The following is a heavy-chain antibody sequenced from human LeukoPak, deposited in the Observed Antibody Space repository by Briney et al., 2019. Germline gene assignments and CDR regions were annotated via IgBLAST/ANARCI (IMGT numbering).Heavy chain of an antibody. Sequence: SETLSLTCAVYGGXFSGYYCSWIRQPPGKGLEWIGEINHSGSTNYNPSLKSRVTISVDTSKNQFSLKLSSVTAADTAVYYCASPGSGRHAFDIWGQGTMVTVSS. D-gene: IGHD3-10*01. CDR1: GGXFSGYY. J-gene: IGHJ3*02. V-gene: IGHV4-34*01. CDR3: ASPGSGRHAFDI. CDR2: INHSGST.